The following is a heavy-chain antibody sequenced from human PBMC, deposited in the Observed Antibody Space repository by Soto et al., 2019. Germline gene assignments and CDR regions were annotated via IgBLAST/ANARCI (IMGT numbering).Heavy chain of an antibody. Sequence: GSLRLSCAASGFTFSSYGMHWVRQAPGKGLEWVAVISYDGSNKYYADSVKGRFTISRDNSKNTLYLQMNSLRAEDTAVYYCAKDGDGRWLQFYYYYGMDVWGQGTTVTVSS. V-gene: IGHV3-30*18. CDR2: ISYDGSNK. J-gene: IGHJ6*02. D-gene: IGHD5-12*01. CDR3: AKDGDGRWLQFYYYYGMDV. CDR1: GFTFSSYG.